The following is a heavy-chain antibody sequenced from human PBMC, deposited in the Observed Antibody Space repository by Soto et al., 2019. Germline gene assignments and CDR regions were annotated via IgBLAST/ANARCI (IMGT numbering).Heavy chain of an antibody. D-gene: IGHD1-7*01. CDR2: TYHSGNT. V-gene: IGHV4-59*01. Sequence: QVQLQESGPGLVKPSETLSLSCTVSGVSTTSYYWSWIRQPPGKGLEWIGYTYHSGNTKYNASLKSRVTISVDTSKNQVSLRLNSVTAADTAVYYCARDQSGTQYFDLWGRGTLVTVSS. CDR1: GVSTTSYY. CDR3: ARDQSGTQYFDL. J-gene: IGHJ2*01.